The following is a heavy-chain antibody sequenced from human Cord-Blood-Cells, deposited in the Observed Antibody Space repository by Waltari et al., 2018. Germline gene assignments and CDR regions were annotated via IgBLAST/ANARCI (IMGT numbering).Heavy chain of an antibody. V-gene: IGHV4-34*01. D-gene: IGHD3-9*01. J-gene: IGHJ4*02. Sequence: QVQLQQWGAGLLKPSETLSLTCAVDGGSFSGYSWSWIRQPPGKGLEWIGEINHSGSTNYNPSLKSRVTISVDTSKNQFSLKLSSVTAADTAVYYCARVGYYDILTGDYWGQGTLVTVSS. CDR2: INHSGST. CDR3: ARVGYYDILTGDY. CDR1: GGSFSGYS.